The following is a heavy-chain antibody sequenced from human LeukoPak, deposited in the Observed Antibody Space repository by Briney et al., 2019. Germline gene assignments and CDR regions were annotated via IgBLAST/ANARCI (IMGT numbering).Heavy chain of an antibody. CDR1: GFTFSSYE. CDR3: ARDLYYYGSGNYVPGLPDY. D-gene: IGHD3-10*01. CDR2: ISSSGTTI. Sequence: PGGSLRLSCAASGFTFSSYEMNWVRQAPGKGLGWVSYISSSGTTIYYADSVKGRFTISRDNAKNSLYLQMNSLRAEDTAVYYCARDLYYYGSGNYVPGLPDYWGQGTLVTVSS. V-gene: IGHV3-48*03. J-gene: IGHJ4*02.